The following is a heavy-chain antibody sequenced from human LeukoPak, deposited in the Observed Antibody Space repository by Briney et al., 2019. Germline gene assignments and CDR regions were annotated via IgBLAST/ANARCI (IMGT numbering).Heavy chain of an antibody. Sequence: GGSLRLSCAASGFTFSDYYMSWIRQAPGKGLGWVSYISSSSSYTNYADSVKGRFTTSRDNAKNSLYLQMNSLRAEDTAVYYCARDGGYSGYDFDYWGQGTLVTVSS. J-gene: IGHJ4*02. CDR1: GFTFSDYY. CDR3: ARDGGYSGYDFDY. CDR2: ISSSSSYT. D-gene: IGHD5-12*01. V-gene: IGHV3-11*06.